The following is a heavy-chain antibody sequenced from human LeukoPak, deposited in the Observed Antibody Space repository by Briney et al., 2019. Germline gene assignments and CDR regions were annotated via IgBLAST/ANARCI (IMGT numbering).Heavy chain of an antibody. CDR1: GFTFSSYD. Sequence: GGSLRLSCAASGFTFSSYDMNWVRQAPGKGLEWVSTITGSGGSTYYADSVTGRFTISRDNSKNTLYLQMNSLRAEDTAVYYCAKGLYYYDSSGYLFDYWGQGTLVTVSS. V-gene: IGHV3-23*01. CDR3: AKGLYYYDSSGYLFDY. J-gene: IGHJ4*02. D-gene: IGHD3-22*01. CDR2: ITGSGGST.